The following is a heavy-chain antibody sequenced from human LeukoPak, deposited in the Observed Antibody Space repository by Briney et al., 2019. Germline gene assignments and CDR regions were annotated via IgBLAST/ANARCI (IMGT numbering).Heavy chain of an antibody. CDR2: VYNSGDT. J-gene: IGHJ2*01. Sequence: SETLSLTCTVYGGSTSSDYWSWIRQSPGKGMEWVGYVYNSGDTGKNPSLKSRVTILLDTSKNQCSLKLTSVSAADTAVYYCARLKLGAYFDLWGHGTLVTVSS. CDR3: ARLKLGAYFDL. V-gene: IGHV4-59*08. D-gene: IGHD3-16*01. CDR1: GGSTSSDY.